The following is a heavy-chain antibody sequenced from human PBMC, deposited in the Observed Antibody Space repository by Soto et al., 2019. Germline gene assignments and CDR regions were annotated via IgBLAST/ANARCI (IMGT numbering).Heavy chain of an antibody. CDR2: IDPSDSYT. J-gene: IGHJ6*02. V-gene: IGHV5-10-1*01. Sequence: PGESLKISCKGSGYSFISYWISWVRQMPGKGLEWMGRIDPSDSYTNYSPSFQGHVTISADKSISTAYLQWSSLKASDTAMYYCARHGSGYYYYGMDVWGQGTTVTVSS. D-gene: IGHD1-26*01. CDR3: ARHGSGYYYYGMDV. CDR1: GYSFISYW.